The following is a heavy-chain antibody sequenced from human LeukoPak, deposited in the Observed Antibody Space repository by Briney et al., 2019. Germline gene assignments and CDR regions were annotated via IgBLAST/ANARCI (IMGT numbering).Heavy chain of an antibody. CDR3: AREDRGRLLPYNWFDP. D-gene: IGHD3-22*01. V-gene: IGHV4-4*02. CDR1: GGSISSSNW. Sequence: RPSETLSLTCAVSGGSISSSNWWSWVRQPPGKGLEWIGEIYHSGSTNYNPSLKSRVTISVDKSKNQFSLKLSSVTAADTAVYYCAREDRGRLLPYNWFDPWGQGTLVTVSS. CDR2: IYHSGST. J-gene: IGHJ5*02.